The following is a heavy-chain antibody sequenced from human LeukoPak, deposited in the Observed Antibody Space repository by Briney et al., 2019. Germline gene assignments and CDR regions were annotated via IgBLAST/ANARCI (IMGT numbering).Heavy chain of an antibody. CDR2: IWYDGSTK. V-gene: IGHV3-33*01. D-gene: IGHD6-13*01. CDR1: GFPFSSYG. J-gene: IGHJ4*02. CDR3: ARSQSSSLIDY. Sequence: GGSLRLSCAASGFPFSSYGIHWVRQAPGKGLKWVAVIWYDGSTKYYADSVKGRFTISRDNSKNTLYLQMNSLRAEDTAVYFCARSQSSSLIDYWGLGTLVTVSS.